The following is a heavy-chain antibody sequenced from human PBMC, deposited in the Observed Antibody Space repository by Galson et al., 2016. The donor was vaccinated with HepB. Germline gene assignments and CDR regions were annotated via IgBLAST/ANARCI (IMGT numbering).Heavy chain of an antibody. V-gene: IGHV3-23*01. D-gene: IGHD3-10*01. CDR3: VRWELGDY. J-gene: IGHJ4*02. Sequence: SLRLSCAASGFTFSNYAMSWVRQAPGKGLEWVSGIRGSGSRTHYADSVKGRFTISRDNSKNTLYLQMSSLRGEDTAVYYCVRWELGDYWGRGTRVSVSP. CDR2: IRGSGSRT. CDR1: GFTFSNYA.